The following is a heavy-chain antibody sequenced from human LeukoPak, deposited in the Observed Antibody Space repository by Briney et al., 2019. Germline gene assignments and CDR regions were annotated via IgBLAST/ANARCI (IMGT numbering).Heavy chain of an antibody. D-gene: IGHD3-10*01. CDR2: ISDSGGTT. J-gene: IGHJ4*02. Sequence: GGSLRLSCAASGLTFSNYAMSWVRQAPGKGLEWVSGISDSGGTTYYADSVKGRFIISRENSKNTVYLQMNSLRAEDTAVYYCAKRGIMIRAVIIIGFHKEAYYFDCWGQGTLVTVSS. V-gene: IGHV3-23*01. CDR1: GLTFSNYA. CDR3: AKRGIMIRAVIIIGFHKEAYYFDC.